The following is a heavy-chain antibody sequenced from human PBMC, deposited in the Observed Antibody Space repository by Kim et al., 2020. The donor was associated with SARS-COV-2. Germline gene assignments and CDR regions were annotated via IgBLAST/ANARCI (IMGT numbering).Heavy chain of an antibody. CDR3: ARDVMKYDFWSGSYYYYYYMDV. CDR2: ISASGNT. CDR1: GGFISGYF. J-gene: IGHJ6*03. Sequence: SETLSLTCSVSGGFISGYFWGWIQQPAGKGLEWIGRISASGNTNYNPSLESRVTMSVDTSQNQFSLKVTSVTAADTALYYCARDVMKYDFWSGSYYYYYYMDVWGKGTTVTVSS. V-gene: IGHV4-4*07. D-gene: IGHD3-3*01.